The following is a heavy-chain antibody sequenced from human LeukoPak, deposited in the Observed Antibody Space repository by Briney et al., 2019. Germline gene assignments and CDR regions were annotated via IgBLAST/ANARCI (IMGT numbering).Heavy chain of an antibody. CDR2: INPSGGST. Sequence: ASVKVSCKASGYTFTSYYMHWVRQAPGQGREWRGIINPSGGSTSYAQKFQGRVTMTRDTSTSTVYMELSSLRSEDTAVYYCAREREAWLVRGWFDPWGQGTLVTVSS. D-gene: IGHD6-19*01. V-gene: IGHV1-46*03. CDR1: GYTFTSYY. CDR3: AREREAWLVRGWFDP. J-gene: IGHJ5*02.